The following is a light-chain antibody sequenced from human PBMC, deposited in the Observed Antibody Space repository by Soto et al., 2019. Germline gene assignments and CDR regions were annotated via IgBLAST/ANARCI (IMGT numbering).Light chain of an antibody. CDR1: SSDIGGYNY. CDR3: TSYAGSNNLV. V-gene: IGLV2-8*01. CDR2: EVS. J-gene: IGLJ3*02. Sequence: QSVLTQPPSASGSPGQSVTISCTGTSSDIGGYNYVSWCQQHPGKAPKLIIYEVSKRPSGVPDRFSGSKSGNTASLTVSGLQAEDEADYYCTSYAGSNNLVFAGGTKVTVL.